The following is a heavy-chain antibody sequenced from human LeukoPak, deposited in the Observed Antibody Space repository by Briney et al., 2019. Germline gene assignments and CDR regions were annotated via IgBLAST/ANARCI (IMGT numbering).Heavy chain of an antibody. V-gene: IGHV4-4*07. CDR1: GGSISSYY. Sequence: SETLSLTCTVSGGSISSYYWSWIRQPAGKGLEWIGRIYTSGSTNYNPSLKSRVTMSVDTSKNQFSLKLSSVTAADTAVYYCARAPDCSSTSCFHFDYWGQGTLVTVSS. CDR2: IYTSGST. D-gene: IGHD2-2*01. CDR3: ARAPDCSSTSCFHFDY. J-gene: IGHJ4*02.